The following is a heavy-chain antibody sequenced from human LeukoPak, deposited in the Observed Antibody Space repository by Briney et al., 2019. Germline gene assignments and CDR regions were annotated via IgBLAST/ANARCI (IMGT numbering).Heavy chain of an antibody. CDR2: IYYSGST. J-gene: IGHJ4*02. Sequence: SETLSLTCTVSGGSISSGDYYWSWIRQPPGKGLEWIGYIYYSGSTYYNPSLKSRVTISVDTSKNQFSLKLSSVTAADTAVYYCASGLSYYASGRYDYCRQGTPVTVAS. D-gene: IGHD3-10*01. V-gene: IGHV4-30-4*08. CDR3: ASGLSYYASGRYDY. CDR1: GGSISSGDYY.